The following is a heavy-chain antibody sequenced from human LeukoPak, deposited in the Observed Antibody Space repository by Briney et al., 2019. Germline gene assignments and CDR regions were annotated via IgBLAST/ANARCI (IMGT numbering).Heavy chain of an antibody. CDR1: GGSFSGYY. CDR2: INHSGST. Sequence: NPSETLSLTCAVYGGSFSGYYWSWIRQPPGKGLEWIGEINHSGSTNYNPSLKSRVTISVDTSKNQFSLKLSSVTAADTAVYYCARRFFQHRGQGTLVTVSS. CDR3: ARRFFQH. D-gene: IGHD3-16*01. J-gene: IGHJ1*01. V-gene: IGHV4-34*01.